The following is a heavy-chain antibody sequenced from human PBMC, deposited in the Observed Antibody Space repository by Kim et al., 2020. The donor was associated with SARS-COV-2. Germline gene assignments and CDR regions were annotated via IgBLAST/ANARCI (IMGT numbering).Heavy chain of an antibody. CDR3: ARDTGYSGSPMR. D-gene: IGHD1-26*01. Sequence: GGSLRLSCAASGFTFSSYAMHWVRQAPGKGLEWVAVISYDGSNKYYADSVKGRFTISRDNSKNTLYLQMNSLRAEDTAVYYCARDTGYSGSPMRWGQGTLVTVSS. J-gene: IGHJ4*02. V-gene: IGHV3-30-3*01. CDR1: GFTFSSYA. CDR2: ISYDGSNK.